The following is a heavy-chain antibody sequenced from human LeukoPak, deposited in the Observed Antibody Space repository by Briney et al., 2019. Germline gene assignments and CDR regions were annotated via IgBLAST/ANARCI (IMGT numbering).Heavy chain of an antibody. D-gene: IGHD3-10*01. Sequence: ASVKVSCKASGYTFSSYGISWVRQAPGQGLEWMVWISAYNGNTNYRQKLQGRVTMTTDTFTGTAYMDLRSLRSDDTAIYYCARDSPDGSGTYYNDSPDYWGQGTLVTVSS. J-gene: IGHJ4*02. CDR1: GYTFSSYG. CDR3: ARDSPDGSGTYYNDSPDY. V-gene: IGHV1-18*01. CDR2: ISAYNGNT.